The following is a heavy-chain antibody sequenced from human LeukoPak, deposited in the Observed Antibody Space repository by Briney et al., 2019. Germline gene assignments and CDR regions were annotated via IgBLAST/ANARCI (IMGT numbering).Heavy chain of an antibody. Sequence: GGSLRLSCAVSGFTFSSCAMHWVRQAPGKGLEWVAVISYDGTNKYYADSVKGRFTISRDNSKNTLYLQMNSLRAEDTAVYYCARVSVAGYYFDYWGQGTLVTVSS. CDR1: GFTFSSCA. CDR3: ARVSVAGYYFDY. D-gene: IGHD6-19*01. J-gene: IGHJ4*02. V-gene: IGHV3-30-3*01. CDR2: ISYDGTNK.